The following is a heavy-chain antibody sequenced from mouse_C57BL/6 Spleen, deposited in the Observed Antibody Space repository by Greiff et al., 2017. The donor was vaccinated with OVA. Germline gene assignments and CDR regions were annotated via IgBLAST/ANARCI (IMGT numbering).Heavy chain of an antibody. Sequence: EVQLQESGPVLVKPGASVKMSCKASGYTFTDYYMNWVKQSHGKSLEWIGVINPYNGGTSYNQKFKGKATLTVDKSSSTAYMELNSLTSEDSAVYYCAREGDYDYDDWGQGTTLTVSS. CDR2: INPYNGGT. CDR3: AREGDYDYDD. J-gene: IGHJ2*01. V-gene: IGHV1-19*01. D-gene: IGHD2-4*01. CDR1: GYTFTDYY.